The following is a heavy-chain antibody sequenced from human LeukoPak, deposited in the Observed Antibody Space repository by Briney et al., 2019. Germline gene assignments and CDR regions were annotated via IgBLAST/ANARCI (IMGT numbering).Heavy chain of an antibody. Sequence: PGGSLRLSCTASGFTFSSHDMSGVRQAPGKGLEWVSVITESAGSTYYADSVKGRFTVSRDNPKNTLYLQMNSLRAEDTAVYYCARGYNYDDNAYRLPPHYWGQGTLVTVSS. CDR3: ARGYNYDDNAYRLPPHY. J-gene: IGHJ4*02. D-gene: IGHD3-22*01. V-gene: IGHV3-23*01. CDR1: GFTFSSHD. CDR2: ITESAGST.